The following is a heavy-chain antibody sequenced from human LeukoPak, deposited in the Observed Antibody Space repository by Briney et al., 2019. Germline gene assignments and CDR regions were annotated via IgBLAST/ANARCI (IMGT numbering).Heavy chain of an antibody. CDR2: INPNGGDT. J-gene: IGHJ4*02. Sequence: ASVKVSCKASGYTFTGYYMHWVRQAPGQGLEWMGWINPNGGDTNYAQKFRGRVTMTRDTSISTAYMELSRLISDDTAFYYCARVRYRLAETYIDYWGQGTLVTVSS. CDR3: ARVRYRLAETYIDY. CDR1: GYTFTGYY. D-gene: IGHD3-16*01. V-gene: IGHV1-2*02.